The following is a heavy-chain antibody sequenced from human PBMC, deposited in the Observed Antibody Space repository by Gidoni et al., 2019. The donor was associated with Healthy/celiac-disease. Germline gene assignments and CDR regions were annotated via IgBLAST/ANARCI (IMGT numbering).Heavy chain of an antibody. CDR3: ARDFSGYSYGFDY. CDR2: ISSSSSYI. D-gene: IGHD5-18*01. J-gene: IGHJ4*02. CDR1: GFTFSSYS. V-gene: IGHV3-21*01. Sequence: EVQLVESGGGLVKPGGSLRLSCAASGFTFSSYSMNWVRPAPGKGLEWVSSISSSSSYIYYADSVKGRFTISRDNAKNSLYLQMNSRRAEDTAVYYCARDFSGYSYGFDYWGQGTLVTVSS.